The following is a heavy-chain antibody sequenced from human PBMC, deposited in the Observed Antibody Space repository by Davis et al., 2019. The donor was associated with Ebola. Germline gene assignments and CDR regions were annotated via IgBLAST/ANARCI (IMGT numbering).Heavy chain of an antibody. D-gene: IGHD6-13*01. J-gene: IGHJ3*02. CDR1: RFTFSNYA. CDR3: AKDQQAKRGLGAFDI. V-gene: IGHV3-23*01. CDR2: ISGTSGNT. Sequence: GESLKISCAASRFTFSNYAMSWVRQAPGKGLEWVSVISGTSGNTYYADSVKGRFIISRDNSKNTLYLQMNSLRAEDTAVYYCAKDQQAKRGLGAFDIWGQGTMVTVSS.